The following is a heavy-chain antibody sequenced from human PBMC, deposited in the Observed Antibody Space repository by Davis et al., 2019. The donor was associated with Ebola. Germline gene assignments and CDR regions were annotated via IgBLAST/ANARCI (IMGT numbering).Heavy chain of an antibody. CDR2: IKSKTDGGTT. J-gene: IGHJ4*02. D-gene: IGHD3-3*01. Sequence: PGGSLRLSCAASGFTFSNAWMSWVRQAPGKGLEWVGRIKSKTDGGTTDYAAPVKGRFTISRDDSKNTLYLQMNSLKTEDTAVYYCTTAHYDFWSGTRIDYWGQGTLVTVSS. V-gene: IGHV3-15*01. CDR3: TTAHYDFWSGTRIDY. CDR1: GFTFSNAW.